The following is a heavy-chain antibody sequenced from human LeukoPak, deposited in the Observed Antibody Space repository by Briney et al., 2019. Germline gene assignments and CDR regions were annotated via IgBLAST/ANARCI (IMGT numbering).Heavy chain of an antibody. Sequence: GGSLRLSCAASGFTFGAYRMHWVRQAPGKGLVWVSRIDSDGSTTRYADSVKGRFTISRDNAKNTLYLQMNSLRAEDTAVYYCARDPDNSGWYHWFDPWGQGTLVTVSS. V-gene: IGHV3-74*01. D-gene: IGHD6-19*01. J-gene: IGHJ5*02. CDR2: IDSDGSTT. CDR3: ARDPDNSGWYHWFDP. CDR1: GFTFGAYR.